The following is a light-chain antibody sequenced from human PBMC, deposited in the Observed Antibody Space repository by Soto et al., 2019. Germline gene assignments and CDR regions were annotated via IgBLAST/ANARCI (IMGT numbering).Light chain of an antibody. CDR2: EVS. V-gene: IGLV2-14*01. Sequence: QSALTQPASVSGSPGQSITISCTGTSGDVGGYYYVSWYQQLPGKAPKLMISEVSNRPSGIPDRFSGSKSGTSATLGITGLQTGDEADYYCGTWDSSLSVYVFGTGTKLTVL. CDR1: SGDVGGYYY. J-gene: IGLJ1*01. CDR3: GTWDSSLSVYV.